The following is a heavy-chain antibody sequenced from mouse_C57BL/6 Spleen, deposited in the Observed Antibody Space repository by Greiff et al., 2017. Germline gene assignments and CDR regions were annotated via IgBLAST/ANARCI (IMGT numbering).Heavy chain of an antibody. D-gene: IGHD1-1*01. CDR2: IYPRDGST. CDR1: GYTFTDHT. Sequence: VKVVESDAELVKPGASVQISCKVSGYTFTDHTIHWMKQRPEQGLEWIGYIYPRDGSTKYNEKFKGKATLTADKSSSTAYMQLNSLTSEDSAVYFCARNFYGDAMDYWGQGTSVTVSS. J-gene: IGHJ4*01. CDR3: ARNFYGDAMDY. V-gene: IGHV1-78*01.